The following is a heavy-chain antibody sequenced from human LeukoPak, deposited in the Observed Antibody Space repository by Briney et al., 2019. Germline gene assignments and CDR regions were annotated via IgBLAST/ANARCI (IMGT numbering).Heavy chain of an antibody. J-gene: IGHJ6*03. CDR3: AVGGYSHYYYYMDV. Sequence: SETLSLTCTVSGGSISSYYWSWIRQPPGKGLEWIGYIYYSGSTNYNPSLKSRVTISVDTSKSQFSLKLSSVTAADTAVYYCAVGGYSHYYYYMDVWGKGTTVTVSS. D-gene: IGHD3-22*01. CDR1: GGSISSYY. V-gene: IGHV4-59*01. CDR2: IYYSGST.